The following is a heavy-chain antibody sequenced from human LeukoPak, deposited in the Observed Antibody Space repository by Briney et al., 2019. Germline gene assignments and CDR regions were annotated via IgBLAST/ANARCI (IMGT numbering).Heavy chain of an antibody. D-gene: IGHD2-15*01. V-gene: IGHV4-59*01. CDR3: ARERYCSGGSCRYGMDV. J-gene: IGHJ6*02. CDR1: GGSMNNYY. CDR2: IYYSGST. Sequence: SETLSLICTVSGGSMNNYYWSWIRQPPGKGLEWIGYIYYSGSTNYNPSLMSRVTISVDTSKNQFSLKLSSVTAADTAVYYCARERYCSGGSCRYGMDVWGQGTTVTVSS.